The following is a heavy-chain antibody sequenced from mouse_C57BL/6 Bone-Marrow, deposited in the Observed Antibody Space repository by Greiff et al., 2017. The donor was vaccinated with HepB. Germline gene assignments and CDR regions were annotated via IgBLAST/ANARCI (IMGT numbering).Heavy chain of an antibody. Sequence: QVQLQLPGAELVMPGASVKLSCKASGYTFTSYWMHWVKQRPGQGLEWIGEIDPSDSYTNYNQKFKGKSTLTVDKSSSTAYMQLSSLTSEDAAVYYCAREFTTVVAPEGYAMDYWGQGTSVTVSS. J-gene: IGHJ4*01. D-gene: IGHD1-1*01. V-gene: IGHV1-69*01. CDR1: GYTFTSYW. CDR3: AREFTTVVAPEGYAMDY. CDR2: IDPSDSYT.